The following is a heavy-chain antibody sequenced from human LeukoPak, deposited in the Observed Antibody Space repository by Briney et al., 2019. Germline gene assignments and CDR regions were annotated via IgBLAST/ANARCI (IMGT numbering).Heavy chain of an antibody. Sequence: GRSLRLSCAASGFTSSSYGIHWVRQAPGKGLEWVAVISYDGSNKYYADSVKGRFTISRDNSKNTLDLQMNSLREEDTAVYYCAKDVRWQLLPYYYFDYWGQGALVTVSS. V-gene: IGHV3-30*18. CDR3: AKDVRWQLLPYYYFDY. CDR2: ISYDGSNK. CDR1: GFTSSSYG. D-gene: IGHD2-15*01. J-gene: IGHJ4*02.